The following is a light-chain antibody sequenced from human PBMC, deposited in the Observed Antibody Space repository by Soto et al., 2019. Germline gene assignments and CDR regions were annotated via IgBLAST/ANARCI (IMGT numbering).Light chain of an antibody. CDR3: QQVNSYPRT. CDR2: KAS. V-gene: IGKV1-5*03. Sequence: DIQMTQSPSTLSASVGDRVTITCRASQSISSWLAWYQQKPGKAPKLLIYKASTLESGVPSRFSGSGSGTEFTLTISSLQAEDFATYYCQQVNSYPRTFGQGSKVEIK. CDR1: QSISSW. J-gene: IGKJ1*01.